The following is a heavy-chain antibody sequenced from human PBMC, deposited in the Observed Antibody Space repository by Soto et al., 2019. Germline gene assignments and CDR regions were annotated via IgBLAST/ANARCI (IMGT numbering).Heavy chain of an antibody. CDR1: GGSVSSDEYY. J-gene: IGHJ5*02. CDR3: ARTPVGGYYSWFDP. CDR2: ISYSGIT. D-gene: IGHD3-3*01. V-gene: IGHV4-30-4*01. Sequence: TLSLTCTVSGGSVSSDEYYWSWIRQSPGKGLDWVAGISYSGITYHNPYLKSRINISIDTSKNQFSLNLSSVTDADTAVYYSARTPVGGYYSWFDPWGQGILVTVSS.